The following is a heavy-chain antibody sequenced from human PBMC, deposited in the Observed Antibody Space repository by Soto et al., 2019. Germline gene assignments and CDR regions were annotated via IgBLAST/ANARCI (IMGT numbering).Heavy chain of an antibody. CDR1: GFTFSSYV. D-gene: IGHD3-22*01. CDR2: NSGSGGST. Sequence: PGGSLRLSCAASGFTFSSYVMIWVRQAPGKGLEWVSTNSGSGGSTHYADSVKGRFTISRDNSKNTAYLQMSSLRPEDTAVYYCVKGEYYYDGSAYYPFDYWGQGRMVTVSS. V-gene: IGHV3-23*01. CDR3: VKGEYYYDGSAYYPFDY. J-gene: IGHJ4*02.